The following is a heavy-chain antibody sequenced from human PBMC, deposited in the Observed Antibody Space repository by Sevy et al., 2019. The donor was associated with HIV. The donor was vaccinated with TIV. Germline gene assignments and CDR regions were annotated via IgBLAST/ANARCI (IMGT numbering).Heavy chain of an antibody. D-gene: IGHD3-22*01. Sequence: GGSLRLSCAASGFTFSNAWMSWVRQAPGKGLEWVGRIKSKTDGGTTDYTAPVKGRFTISRDDSKNTLYLQMNSLKTEDTAVYYCTTDPSSGYVDYWGQGTLVTVSS. V-gene: IGHV3-15*01. CDR2: IKSKTDGGTT. J-gene: IGHJ4*02. CDR3: TTDPSSGYVDY. CDR1: GFTFSNAW.